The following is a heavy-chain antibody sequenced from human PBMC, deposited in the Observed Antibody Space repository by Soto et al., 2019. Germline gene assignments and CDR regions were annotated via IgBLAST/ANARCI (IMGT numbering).Heavy chain of an antibody. J-gene: IGHJ6*02. D-gene: IGHD6-6*01. CDR3: ARGSSIAGLYYGMDV. CDR2: NYYSGIT. CDR1: GGSISSGGYY. V-gene: IGHV4-31*03. Sequence: QVQLQESGPGLVKPSQTLSLTCTVSGGSISSGGYYWTWIRQHPGKGLEWIGYNYYSGITYYNPSLKSRVTXSXXXSXXPFSLKLSSVTAADTAVYYCARGSSIAGLYYGMDVWGQGTTVTVSS.